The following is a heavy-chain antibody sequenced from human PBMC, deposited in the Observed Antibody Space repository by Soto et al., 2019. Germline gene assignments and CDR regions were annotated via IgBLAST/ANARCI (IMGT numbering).Heavy chain of an antibody. CDR1: GGSISSYY. J-gene: IGHJ5*02. D-gene: IGHD1-20*01. Sequence: PSETLSLTCTVSGGSISSYYWSWIGQPPGKGLEWIGYIYYSGSTNYNPSLKSRVTISVDTSKNQFSLKLSPVTAADTAVYYCARDFITGSGWFDPWGQGTLVTVSS. CDR3: ARDFITGSGWFDP. CDR2: IYYSGST. V-gene: IGHV4-59*01.